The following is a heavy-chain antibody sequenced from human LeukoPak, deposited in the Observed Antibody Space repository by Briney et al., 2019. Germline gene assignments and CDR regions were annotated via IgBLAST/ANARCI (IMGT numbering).Heavy chain of an antibody. CDR1: GYSFTSYG. CDR2: ISGYNRNT. V-gene: IGHV1-18*01. CDR3: AREAPGAVFDY. Sequence: ASVKVSCKASGYSFTSYGISWVRQAPGQGLEWMGWISGYNRNTNYAQRLQGRVTMTTDTSTNTAYMELRSLRSDDTAVYYCAREAPGAVFDYWGQGTLVTVSS. D-gene: IGHD6-19*01. J-gene: IGHJ4*02.